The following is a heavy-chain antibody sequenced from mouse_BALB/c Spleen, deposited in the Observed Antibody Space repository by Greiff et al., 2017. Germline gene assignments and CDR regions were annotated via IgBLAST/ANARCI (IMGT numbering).Heavy chain of an antibody. Sequence: VKLVESGPGLVAPSQSLSITCTVSGFSLTSYGVHWVRQPPGKGLEWLGVIWAGGSTNYNSALMSRLSISKDNSKSQVFLKMNSLQTDDTAMYYCARAYDYHYAMDYWGQGTSVTVSS. J-gene: IGHJ4*01. CDR1: GFSLTSYG. CDR2: IWAGGST. CDR3: ARAYDYHYAMDY. V-gene: IGHV2-9*02. D-gene: IGHD2-4*01.